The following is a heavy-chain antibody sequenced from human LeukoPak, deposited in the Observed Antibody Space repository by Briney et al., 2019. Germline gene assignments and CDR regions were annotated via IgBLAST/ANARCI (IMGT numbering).Heavy chain of an antibody. Sequence: PGGSLRLSCAASGFTVSRNYMSSVRQSPGKGLEWVSVIYSADSAYYADSVRGRFTISRDNSKNTLYLQMNSLRADDTAVYYCAREVGGGATNYFDYWGQGTLVTVSS. J-gene: IGHJ4*02. CDR3: AREVGGGATNYFDY. CDR1: GFTVSRNY. D-gene: IGHD1-26*01. CDR2: IYSADSA. V-gene: IGHV3-53*01.